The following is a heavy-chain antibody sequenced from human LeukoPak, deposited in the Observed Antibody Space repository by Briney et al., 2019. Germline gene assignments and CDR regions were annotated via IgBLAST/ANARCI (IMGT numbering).Heavy chain of an antibody. V-gene: IGHV4-34*01. CDR3: ARGSRGYCSGGSCYWFDP. D-gene: IGHD2-15*01. CDR2: INHIGSA. J-gene: IGHJ5*02. Sequence: SETLSLTCAVYGGSFSPYYWTWIRQPPGKGLEWIGEINHIGSANYNPSLKSRVTISVDTPKKQFSLMLSSVTAADTAVYFCARGSRGYCSGGSCYWFDPWGQGTLVTVSS. CDR1: GGSFSPYY.